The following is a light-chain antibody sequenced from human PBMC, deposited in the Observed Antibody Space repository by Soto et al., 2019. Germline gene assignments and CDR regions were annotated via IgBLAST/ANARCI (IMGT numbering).Light chain of an antibody. CDR1: QSVLYSSNNKNY. Sequence: DIVMTQSPDSLAVSLGERATINCKSSQSVLYSSNNKNYLAWYQQKPGQPPKLLIYGASTRESGVPDRFSGSGSGTDFTLTISSLQAEDVAVYYCQQYYTTPITCGQGTRLEIK. CDR3: QQYYTTPIT. J-gene: IGKJ5*01. V-gene: IGKV4-1*01. CDR2: GAS.